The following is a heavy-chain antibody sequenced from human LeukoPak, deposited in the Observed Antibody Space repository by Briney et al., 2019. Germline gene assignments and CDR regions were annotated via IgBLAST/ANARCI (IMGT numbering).Heavy chain of an antibody. V-gene: IGHV3-66*02. D-gene: IGHD3-10*01. Sequence: GGSLRLSCAASGFTASQNYMSWVRQAPGRGLEWVSLIYADGTTHYADSVKGRFTISRDNSKNTVYLQMNSVRPEDTAVYYCARDRAGTQAWVEFDPWGQGTLVTVSS. CDR2: IYADGTT. J-gene: IGHJ5*02. CDR1: GFTASQNY. CDR3: ARDRAGTQAWVEFDP.